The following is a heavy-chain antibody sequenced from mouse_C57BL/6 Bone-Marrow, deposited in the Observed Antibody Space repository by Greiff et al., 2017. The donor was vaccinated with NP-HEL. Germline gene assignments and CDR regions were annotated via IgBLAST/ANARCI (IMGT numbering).Heavy chain of an antibody. D-gene: IGHD2-4*01. CDR1: GFTFSSYA. J-gene: IGHJ2*01. V-gene: IGHV5-4*01. Sequence: EVQGVESGGGLVKPGGSLKLSCAASGFTFSSYAMSWVRQTPEKRLEWVATISDGGSYTYYPDNVKGRFTISRENAKNNLYLQMSQLKSEDTAMYYCARDGLPRGDYWGQGTTLTVSS. CDR3: ARDGLPRGDY. CDR2: ISDGGSYT.